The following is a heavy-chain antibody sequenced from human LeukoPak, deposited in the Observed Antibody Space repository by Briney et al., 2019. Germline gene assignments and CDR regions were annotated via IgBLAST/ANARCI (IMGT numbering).Heavy chain of an antibody. D-gene: IGHD6-13*01. CDR2: IYTSGST. Sequence: NPSETLSLTCTVSGGSISSYYWSWIRQPPGKGLEWIGYIYTSGSTNYNPSLKSRVTISVDTSKNQFSPKLSSVTAADTAVYYCASGSWPNYYYYYMDVWGKGTTVTVSS. CDR1: GGSISSYY. V-gene: IGHV4-4*09. J-gene: IGHJ6*03. CDR3: ASGSWPNYYYYYMDV.